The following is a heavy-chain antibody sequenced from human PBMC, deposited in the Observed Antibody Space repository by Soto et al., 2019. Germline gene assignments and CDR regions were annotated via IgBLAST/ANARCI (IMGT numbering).Heavy chain of an antibody. CDR1: GASLTDYY. CDR2: IYYTGSA. V-gene: IGHV4-59*08. J-gene: IGHJ4*02. CDR3: ARGFAIGWYTYYFDY. D-gene: IGHD6-19*01. Sequence: QVQLQESGPGLVKPSETLSLTCTVSGASLTDYYWSWIRQPPGKGLECLGYIYYTGSANYNPSLKSRVTVSVDTSKNQIFLTLSSVTAADTAFYYCARGFAIGWYTYYFDYWGQGPLVTVSS.